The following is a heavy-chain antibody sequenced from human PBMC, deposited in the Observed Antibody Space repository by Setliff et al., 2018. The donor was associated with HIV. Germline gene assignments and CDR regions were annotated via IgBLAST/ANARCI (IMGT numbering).Heavy chain of an antibody. Sequence: ASVKVSCKASGYTFTSSDINWVRQAPGQGLEWMGWMNPNSGNTGYAQKFQGRVTLTRHTSISTAYVELNSLRSEDTAVYYCARGAWYTSGWYSSRYMDVWGKGTTVTVSS. CDR1: GYTFTSSD. CDR2: MNPNSGNT. D-gene: IGHD6-19*01. CDR3: ARGAWYTSGWYSSRYMDV. V-gene: IGHV1-8*02. J-gene: IGHJ6*03.